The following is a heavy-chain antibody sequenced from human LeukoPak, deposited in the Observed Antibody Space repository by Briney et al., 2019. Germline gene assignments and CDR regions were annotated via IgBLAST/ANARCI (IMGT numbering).Heavy chain of an antibody. CDR2: IYYSGGT. V-gene: IGHV4-59*08. J-gene: IGHJ3*02. CDR3: ARHVTISGPYDASDI. CDR1: GDSISSYY. Sequence: SETLSLTCTVSGDSISSYYWSWIRQPPGKGLEWIGYIYYSGGTDYNPSLKSRVTISVDTSKNQFSLKLRSVIAADTAVYYCARHVTISGPYDASDIWGQGTMVTVSP. D-gene: IGHD5-24*01.